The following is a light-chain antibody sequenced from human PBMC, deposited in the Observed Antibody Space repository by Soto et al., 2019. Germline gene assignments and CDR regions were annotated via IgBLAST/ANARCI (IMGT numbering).Light chain of an antibody. Sequence: SALTQPRSVSGSPGQSVTISCTGTSSDVGGYNYVSWYQQHPGKAPKLMINDVSKRPSGVPDRFSGSKSGNTASLTISGLQAEDEADYYCCSYAGSYTLVFGGGTQLTVL. J-gene: IGLJ2*01. V-gene: IGLV2-11*01. CDR1: SSDVGGYNY. CDR3: CSYAGSYTLV. CDR2: DVS.